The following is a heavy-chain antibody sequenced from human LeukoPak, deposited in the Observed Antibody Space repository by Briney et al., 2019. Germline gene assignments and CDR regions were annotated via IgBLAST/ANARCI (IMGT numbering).Heavy chain of an antibody. V-gene: IGHV3-15*07. CDR2: IKNKADGETT. Sequence: PGGSLRLSCVVSGFTFSTAWMHWIRQAPGKGLEWVGRIKNKADGETTDYAALAKGRFTISRDDSKNTLYLQMNSLRAEDTAVYYCARDFGSSGWSGAFDIWGQGTMVTVSS. CDR1: GFTFSTAW. J-gene: IGHJ3*02. CDR3: ARDFGSSGWSGAFDI. D-gene: IGHD6-19*01.